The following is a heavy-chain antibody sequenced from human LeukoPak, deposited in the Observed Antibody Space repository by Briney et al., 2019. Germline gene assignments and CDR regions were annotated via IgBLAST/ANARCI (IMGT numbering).Heavy chain of an antibody. D-gene: IGHD1/OR15-1a*01. CDR1: GGTINNYW. CDR3: ATHWLEATKTYSYWFDP. CDR2: TYRGETT. Sequence: SETLSLTCSVSGGTINNYWWGWIRHPPGNGLEWCGYTYRGETTNYSPSLKSQVTLSVDTSKNQISLKLTSVTAADPAVYYCATHWLEATKTYSYWFDPWGQGTLVTVSA. J-gene: IGHJ5*02. V-gene: IGHV4-4*09.